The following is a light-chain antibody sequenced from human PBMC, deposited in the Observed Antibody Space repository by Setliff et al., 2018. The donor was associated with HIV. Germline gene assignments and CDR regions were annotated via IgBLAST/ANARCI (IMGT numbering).Light chain of an antibody. CDR3: CSYAGTDTYI. V-gene: IGLV2-11*01. CDR1: SSDVGSYNY. CDR2: DVS. Sequence: ALAQPRSVSGSLGQSVTFSCTGSSSDVGSYNYVSWYQQHPGKAPRLMIYDVSKRPSGVPDRFSGSKSGDTASLTISGLQSEDEADYYCCSYAGTDTYIFGTGTKVTVL. J-gene: IGLJ1*01.